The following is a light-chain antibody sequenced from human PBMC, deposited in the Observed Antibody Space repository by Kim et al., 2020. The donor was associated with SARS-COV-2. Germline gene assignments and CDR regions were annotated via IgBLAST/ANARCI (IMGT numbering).Light chain of an antibody. CDR1: ALPKQY. CDR3: QSVDSTGTYWV. CDR2: KDS. V-gene: IGLV3-25*03. Sequence: SYELTQPPSVSVSPGQTARITCSGDALPKQYAYWYQQKPGQAPVLVIYKDSERPSGIPERFSGSSSGTTVTLTISGVQAEDEADYYCQSVDSTGTYWV. J-gene: IGLJ3*02.